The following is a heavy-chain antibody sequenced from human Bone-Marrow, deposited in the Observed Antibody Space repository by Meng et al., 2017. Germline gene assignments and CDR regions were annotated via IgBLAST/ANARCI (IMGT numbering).Heavy chain of an antibody. CDR1: GFTFSSYV. Sequence: GGSLRLSCAASGFTFSSYVIHWVRQAPGKGLEYVTGISSNGGSTYYANSVKGRFSISRDNSKNTVYLQMNSLRAEDTAVYYCAKEAFGFGGVIVTYYYGMDVWGQGTTVTVSS. CDR3: AKEAFGFGGVIVTYYYGMDV. V-gene: IGHV3-64*01. D-gene: IGHD3-16*02. J-gene: IGHJ6*02. CDR2: ISSNGGST.